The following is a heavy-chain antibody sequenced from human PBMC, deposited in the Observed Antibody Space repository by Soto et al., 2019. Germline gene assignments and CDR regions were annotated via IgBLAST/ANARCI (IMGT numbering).Heavy chain of an antibody. J-gene: IGHJ4*02. CDR1: GFSLSTGVG. D-gene: IGHD3-10*01. CDR2: IYWDDDK. Sequence: QITLKESGPPLVKPTQTLTLTCTFSGFSLSTGVGVGWIRQPPGKALECLALIYWDDDKRYSSSLKSRLTITKDTSKNQMVLIMTNMDPVDTATYYCAHKSYYGSGSLDYWGQGILVTVSS. V-gene: IGHV2-5*02. CDR3: AHKSYYGSGSLDY.